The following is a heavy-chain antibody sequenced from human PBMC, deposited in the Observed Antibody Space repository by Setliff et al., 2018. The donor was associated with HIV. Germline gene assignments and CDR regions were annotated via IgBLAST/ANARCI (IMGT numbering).Heavy chain of an antibody. Sequence: SETLSLTCAVYGESFSPYYWNWIRQSPGKGLEWIGEISHSGSSNYSQSLESRLTISVDTSKNQVSLKLNSVTAADSAVYYCVRGANFYTPRKRIFDHWGQGVLVTVSS. D-gene: IGHD3-3*01. CDR3: VRGANFYTPRKRIFDH. CDR2: ISHSGSS. J-gene: IGHJ4*02. CDR1: GESFSPYY. V-gene: IGHV4-34*01.